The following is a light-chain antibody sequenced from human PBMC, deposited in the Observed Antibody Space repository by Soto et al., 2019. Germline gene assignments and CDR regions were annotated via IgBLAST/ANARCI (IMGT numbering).Light chain of an antibody. CDR2: DAS. Sequence: AIQLTQSPSSLSASVGDRVTITCRASQGISSALAWYQQKPGKAPKLLIYDASSLESGVPSRFSGSGSGTDFTLTISSLQPEHFATYYCQQFNSYPITFGQGTRLEIK. CDR1: QGISSA. CDR3: QQFNSYPIT. V-gene: IGKV1-13*02. J-gene: IGKJ5*01.